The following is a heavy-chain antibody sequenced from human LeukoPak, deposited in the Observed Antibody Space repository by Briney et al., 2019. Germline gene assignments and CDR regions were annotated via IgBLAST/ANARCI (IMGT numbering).Heavy chain of an antibody. CDR2: IHHDGSNK. Sequence: GGSLRLSCAASGFTFSSYGMHWVRQAPGKGLDWVAFIHHDGSNKYYADSVRGRFTISRDNSKNTLYLQMNSQRAEDTAVYYCARDLITMVRGVMDYYYYMDVWGKGTTVTISS. V-gene: IGHV3-30*02. CDR1: GFTFSSYG. D-gene: IGHD3-10*01. CDR3: ARDLITMVRGVMDYYYYMDV. J-gene: IGHJ6*03.